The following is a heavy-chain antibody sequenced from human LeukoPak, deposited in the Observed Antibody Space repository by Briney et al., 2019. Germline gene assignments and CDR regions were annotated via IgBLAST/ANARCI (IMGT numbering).Heavy chain of an antibody. D-gene: IGHD3-10*01. V-gene: IGHV1-69*13. CDR2: IIPIFGTA. CDR1: GGTFSSYA. CDR3: ARIVGFGELYLDV. J-gene: IGHJ6*02. Sequence: ASVKVSCKASGGTFSSYAISWVRQAPGQGLEWMGGIIPIFGTANYAQKFQGRVTITADESTSTAYMELSSPRSEDTAVYYCARIVGFGELYLDVWGQGTTVTVSS.